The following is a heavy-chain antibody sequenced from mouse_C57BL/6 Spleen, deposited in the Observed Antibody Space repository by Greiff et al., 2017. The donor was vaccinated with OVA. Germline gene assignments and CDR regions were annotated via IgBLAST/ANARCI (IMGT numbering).Heavy chain of an antibody. CDR2: IFPGSGST. CDR3: ARRGDYYAMYY. CDR1: GYPFTGYW. Sequence: VQLQQSGAELMKPGASVKLSCKATGYPFTGYWIEWVKQRPGHGLAWIGMIFPGSGSTNYNEKFKGKATLTAETSYNTAYLQLSSLTTGDSAIYDCARRGDYYAMYYWGQGTSVTVSS. V-gene: IGHV1-9*01. J-gene: IGHJ4*01.